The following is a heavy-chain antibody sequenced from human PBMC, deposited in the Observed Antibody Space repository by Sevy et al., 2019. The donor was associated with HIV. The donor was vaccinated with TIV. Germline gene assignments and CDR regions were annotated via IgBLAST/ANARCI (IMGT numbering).Heavy chain of an antibody. Sequence: GGSLRLSCAASGFTFSNYSMNWVRQAPGKGLEWVSSISSSSYYIYYADSVKGRFTISRDKAKNSLYLQMNSLRAEDTAVYYCARATGTEALDAFDIWGQGTMVTV. CDR2: ISSSSYYI. CDR3: ARATGTEALDAFDI. J-gene: IGHJ3*02. D-gene: IGHD1-1*01. V-gene: IGHV3-21*01. CDR1: GFTFSNYS.